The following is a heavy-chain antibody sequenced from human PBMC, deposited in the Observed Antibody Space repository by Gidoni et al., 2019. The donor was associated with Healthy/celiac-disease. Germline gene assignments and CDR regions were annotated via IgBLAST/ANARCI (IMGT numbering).Heavy chain of an antibody. CDR1: GYTFTSYD. J-gene: IGHJ3*02. Sequence: QVQLVQSGAEVKKPGASVKVSCKASGYTFTSYDINWVRQATGQGLEWMGWMNPNSGNTCYAQKFQGRVTMTRNTSISTAYMELSSLRSEDTAVYYCARGGYVLRFLEWLLDAFDIWGQGTMVTVSS. D-gene: IGHD3-3*01. CDR3: ARGGYVLRFLEWLLDAFDI. V-gene: IGHV1-8*01. CDR2: MNPNSGNT.